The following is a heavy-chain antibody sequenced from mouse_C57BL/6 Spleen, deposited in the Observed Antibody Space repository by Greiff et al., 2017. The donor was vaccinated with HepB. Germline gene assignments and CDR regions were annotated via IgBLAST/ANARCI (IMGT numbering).Heavy chain of an antibody. CDR2: ISDGGSYT. CDR1: GFTFSSYA. Sequence: EVKLMESGGGLVKPGGSLKLSCAASGFTFSSYAMSWVRQTPEKRLEWVATISDGGSYTYYPDNVKGRFTISRDNAKNNLYLQMSHLKSEDTAMYYCARGSGYFDYWGQGTTLTVSS. J-gene: IGHJ2*01. CDR3: ARGSGYFDY. D-gene: IGHD3-2*02. V-gene: IGHV5-4*03.